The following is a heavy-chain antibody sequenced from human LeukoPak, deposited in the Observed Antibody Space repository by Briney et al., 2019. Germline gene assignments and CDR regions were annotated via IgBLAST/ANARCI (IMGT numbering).Heavy chain of an antibody. V-gene: IGHV3-21*01. CDR2: ISATGGEI. CDR1: GFTFSRYV. CDR3: ARDLYRIVVVPHYFDY. Sequence: GGSLRLSCAASGFTFSRYVMNWVRQVPGRRPDWVSSISATGGEIFYADSVKGRFTISRDNAKKSLYLQMNSLRAEDTAVYYCARDLYRIVVVPHYFDYWGQGTLVTVSS. D-gene: IGHD3-22*01. J-gene: IGHJ4*02.